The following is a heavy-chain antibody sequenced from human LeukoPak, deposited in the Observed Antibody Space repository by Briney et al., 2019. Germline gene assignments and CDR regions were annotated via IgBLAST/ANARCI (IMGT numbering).Heavy chain of an antibody. D-gene: IGHD3-10*01. V-gene: IGHV4-61*02. CDR1: GGSISSGDYY. CDR3: ARESGSGSYPFDY. J-gene: IGHJ4*02. CDR2: IYTSGST. Sequence: PSETLSLTCTVSGGSISSGDYYWSWIRQPPGKGLEWIGRIYTSGSTNYNPSLKSRVTMSVDTSKNQFSLKLSSVTAADTAVYYCARESGSGSYPFDYWGQGTLVTVSS.